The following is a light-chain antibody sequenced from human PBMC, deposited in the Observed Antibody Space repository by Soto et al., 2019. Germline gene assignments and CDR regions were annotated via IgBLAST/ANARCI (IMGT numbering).Light chain of an antibody. J-gene: IGKJ1*01. V-gene: IGKV1-5*01. Sequence: NHITKSPSTRPASIANKGNITGLARESIRTWLAWYQHKPGKAPKFLIYDASRLERGVPSRFSGSGSGTEFTLAISSLQPDDFATYFCQLYNDCPRTFGQGTKVDIK. CDR2: DAS. CDR3: QLYNDCPRT. CDR1: ESIRTW.